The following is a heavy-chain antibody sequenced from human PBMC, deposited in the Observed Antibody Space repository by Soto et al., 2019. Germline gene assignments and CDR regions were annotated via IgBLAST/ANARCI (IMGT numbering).Heavy chain of an antibody. J-gene: IGHJ4*02. Sequence: LRLSCVASEFTFSSYEMNWVRQAPGKGLEWVSYISSSGTIIYYTDSVKGRFTISRDNAKKSLYLQMNSLRAEDTAVYYCVRFGGAAAGPGDYWGQGTLVTVSS. V-gene: IGHV3-48*03. CDR1: EFTFSSYE. D-gene: IGHD6-13*01. CDR3: VRFGGAAAGPGDY. CDR2: ISSSGTII.